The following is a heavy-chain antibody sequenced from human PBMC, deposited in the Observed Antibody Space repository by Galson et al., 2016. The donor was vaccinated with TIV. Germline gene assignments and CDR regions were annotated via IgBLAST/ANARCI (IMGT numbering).Heavy chain of an antibody. CDR1: DFTVSSNY. CDR2: ISSGGTT. D-gene: IGHD2-21*02. V-gene: IGHV3-53*05. J-gene: IGHJ6*02. CDR3: ARDRRHCGDNCYLYYYYGMDV. Sequence: SLRLSCAASDFTVSSNYMSWVRQAPGKGLEWVSIISSGGTTHYADSVKGRFTIFSDNSKNTLYLQMNSLRVEDTAVYYCARDRRHCGDNCYLYYYYGMDVWGQGTTVTVSS.